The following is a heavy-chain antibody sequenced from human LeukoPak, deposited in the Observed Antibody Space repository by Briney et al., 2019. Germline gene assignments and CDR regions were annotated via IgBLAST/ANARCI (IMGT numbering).Heavy chain of an antibody. Sequence: GGSLQISCKGSGFTFITYSFAWVRQLPGKGLEGMGVIYAGDSSTSYSPSFQGQVTFSVDKSISTAYLQWSSLKASDSAIYYCARHSCYDSWGQGTLVTVSS. CDR1: GFTFITYS. D-gene: IGHD3-16*01. CDR3: ARHSCYDS. CDR2: IYAGDSST. J-gene: IGHJ4*02. V-gene: IGHV5-51*01.